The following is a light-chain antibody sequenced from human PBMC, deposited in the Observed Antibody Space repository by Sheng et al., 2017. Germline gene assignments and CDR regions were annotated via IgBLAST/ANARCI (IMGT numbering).Light chain of an antibody. CDR1: QGINNY. Sequence: DIQMTQSPSSLSASVGDRVNITCRASQGINNYLAWYQQKPGKVPEVLIYTASALGPGVPSRFSGSGSGTDFTLTISSLQPEDVATYYCQKYDSAPFTFGPGTTVDI. CDR2: TAS. J-gene: IGKJ3*01. V-gene: IGKV1-27*01. CDR3: QKYDSAPFT.